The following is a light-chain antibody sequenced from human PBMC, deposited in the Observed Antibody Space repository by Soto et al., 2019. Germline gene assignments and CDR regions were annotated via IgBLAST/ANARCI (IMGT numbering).Light chain of an antibody. J-gene: IGKJ5*01. V-gene: IGKV3-20*01. CDR1: QSFSSNY. CDR3: QHYGSSAVT. CDR2: GAS. Sequence: EIVMTQSPVTLSVSPGERATLSCRAGQSFSSNYLAWYQQRPGQAPRLLIYGASSRATGIPDRFSGSGSGTDFTLTITRLEPEDFAMYYCQHYGSSAVTFGQGTRLE.